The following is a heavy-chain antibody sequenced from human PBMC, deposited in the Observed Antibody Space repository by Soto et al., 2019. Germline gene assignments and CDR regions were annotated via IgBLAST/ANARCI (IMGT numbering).Heavy chain of an antibody. CDR3: AREKFLGSSRYFDF. D-gene: IGHD3-3*01. J-gene: IGHJ4*02. CDR1: VYDFIGYD. Sequence: ASVQVSCKPSVYDFIGYDIHWARQASGQGLEWMGWIHANSGGTNFAQKFQGRVTMTRDASISTVYMELSRLTPDDTAIYFCAREKFLGSSRYFDFWGQGTLVTVSS. V-gene: IGHV1-2*02. CDR2: IHANSGGT.